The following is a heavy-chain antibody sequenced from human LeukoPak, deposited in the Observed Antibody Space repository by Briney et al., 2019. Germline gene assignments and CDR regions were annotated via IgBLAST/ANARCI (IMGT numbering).Heavy chain of an antibody. D-gene: IGHD1-26*01. CDR2: IYYSGST. CDR1: GGSISSYY. Sequence: PSETLSLTCTVSGGSISSYYWSWIRQPPGKGLEWIGYIYYSGSTNYNPSLKSRVTISVDTSKNQFSLKLSSVTAADTAVYYCARSRYSGSYGGIIYFDYWGQGTLVTVSS. CDR3: ARSRYSGSYGGIIYFDY. V-gene: IGHV4-59*01. J-gene: IGHJ4*02.